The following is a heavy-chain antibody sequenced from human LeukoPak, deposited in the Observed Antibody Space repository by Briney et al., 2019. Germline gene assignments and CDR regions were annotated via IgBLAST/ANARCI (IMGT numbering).Heavy chain of an antibody. CDR3: VRVLGSSLSGGFDY. D-gene: IGHD6-13*01. V-gene: IGHV3-33*01. CDR2: IWYDGSNK. CDR1: GFTFSSYG. Sequence: GGPLRLSCAASGFTFSSYGMHWVRQAPGKGLEWVAVIWYDGSNKYYADSVKGRFTISRDNSNNTLYLQMNSLRAEDRAGYYCVRVLGSSLSGGFDYWGQGTLVTVSS. J-gene: IGHJ4*02.